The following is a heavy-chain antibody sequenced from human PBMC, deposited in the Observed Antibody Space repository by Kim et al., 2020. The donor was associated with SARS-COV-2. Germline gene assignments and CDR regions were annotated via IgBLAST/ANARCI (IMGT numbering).Heavy chain of an antibody. CDR3: ARTGTLGFGAGTYSPPNS. D-gene: IGHD3-10*01. Sequence: GGSLRLSCAASGFFVSGNYMSWVRQSARKGLEWVAVIYIGGNTFYADSVKGRFTITRDNSENTLYLQMSSLRAEDTAVYYCARTGTLGFGAGTYSPPNSCGQGTLVTVSS. V-gene: IGHV3-66*01. J-gene: IGHJ4*02. CDR2: IYIGGNT. CDR1: GFFVSGNY.